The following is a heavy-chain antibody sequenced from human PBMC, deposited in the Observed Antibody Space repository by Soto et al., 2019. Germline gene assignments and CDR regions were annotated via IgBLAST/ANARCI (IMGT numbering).Heavy chain of an antibody. CDR3: ARVRGTSEYDYVWGSYRPHDDY. V-gene: IGHV3-33*01. Sequence: GGSLRLSCAASGFTFSSYGMHWVRQAPGKGLEWVAVIWYDGSNKYYADSVKGRFTISRDNSKNTLYLQMNSLRAEDTAVYYCARVRGTSEYDYVWGSYRPHDDYWGQGTLVTVSS. J-gene: IGHJ4*02. CDR1: GFTFSSYG. D-gene: IGHD3-16*02. CDR2: IWYDGSNK.